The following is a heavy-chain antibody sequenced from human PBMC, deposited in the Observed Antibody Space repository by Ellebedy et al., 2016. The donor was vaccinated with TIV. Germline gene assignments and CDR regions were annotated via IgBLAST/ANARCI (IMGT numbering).Heavy chain of an antibody. Sequence: MPSETLSLTCTVSGGSISSYYWSWIRQPPGKGLEYIGYIHYSGSTYYKPSLKSRVTLSVDTSKNQFSLTLSSVTAADTAVYYCAKHSSITMVEEDAFDIWGQGTMVTVSS. V-gene: IGHV4-59*08. CDR3: AKHSSITMVEEDAFDI. D-gene: IGHD3-10*01. CDR1: GGSISSYY. CDR2: IHYSGST. J-gene: IGHJ3*02.